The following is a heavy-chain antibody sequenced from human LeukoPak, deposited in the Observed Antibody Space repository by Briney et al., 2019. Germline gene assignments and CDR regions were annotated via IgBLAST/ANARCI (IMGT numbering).Heavy chain of an antibody. CDR2: ISAYNGNT. V-gene: IGHV1-18*04. J-gene: IGHJ4*02. D-gene: IGHD6-19*01. CDR1: GYTFTSNY. Sequence: ASVKVSCKASGYTFTSNYIHWVRQAPGQGLEWMGWISAYNGNTNYAQKLQGRVTMTTDTSTSTAYMELRSLRSDDTAVYYCATDLKRYSSGWYDFYFDYWGQGTLVTVSS. CDR3: ATDLKRYSSGWYDFYFDY.